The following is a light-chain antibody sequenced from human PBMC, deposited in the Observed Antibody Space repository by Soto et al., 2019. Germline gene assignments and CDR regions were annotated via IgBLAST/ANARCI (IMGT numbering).Light chain of an antibody. V-gene: IGLV2-14*03. CDR1: SSDIGRYNY. Sequence: QSALTQPASLFGSPGQSITISCTGTSSDIGRYNYVSWYQQHPGKAPKLVIYGVSNRPAGVSNRFSGSKFDNTASLTISGLQAEDEADYYCNSYTISSAPVFGTGTKVTVL. CDR3: NSYTISSAPV. J-gene: IGLJ1*01. CDR2: GVS.